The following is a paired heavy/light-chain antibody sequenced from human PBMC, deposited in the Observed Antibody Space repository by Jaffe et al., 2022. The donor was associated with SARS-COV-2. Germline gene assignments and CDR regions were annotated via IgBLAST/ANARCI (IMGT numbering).Heavy chain of an antibody. CDR3: ASLRWTQDGSRSTLHPMDV. CDR1: GFTFSSYG. V-gene: IGHV3-33*01. J-gene: IGHJ6*02. CDR2: IWYDGSNK. Sequence: QVQLVESGGGVVQPERSLRLSCAASGFTFSSYGLHWVRQAPGKGLEWVAVIWYDGSNKYYVDSVKGRFIISRDNSKNTLYLQMNSLRAEDTAVYYCASLRWTQDGSRSTLHPMDVWGQGTTVTVSS. D-gene: IGHD2-21*01.
Light chain of an antibody. Sequence: DIQMTQSPSSLSASVGDRVTITCQASQDISNYLNWYQQKAGKAPKLLIYDASNLETGVPSRFSGSGSGTDYTFTISSLQPEDIAIYYCQQYDNFPFTFGPGTKVDIK. J-gene: IGKJ3*01. CDR1: QDISNY. CDR3: QQYDNFPFT. V-gene: IGKV1-33*01. CDR2: DAS.